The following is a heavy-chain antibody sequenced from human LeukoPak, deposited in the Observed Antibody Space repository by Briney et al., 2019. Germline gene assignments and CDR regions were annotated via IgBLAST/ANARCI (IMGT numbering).Heavy chain of an antibody. D-gene: IGHD3-10*01. Sequence: SETPSLTCTVSGGSISSYYRSWIRQPPGKGLEWIGYICYSGSTNYNPSLESRVTISVDTSKNQFSLKLSSVTAADTAVYYCARGVDYYGSGSYVYYFDYWGQGTLVTVSS. V-gene: IGHV4-59*01. CDR3: ARGVDYYGSGSYVYYFDY. CDR2: ICYSGST. CDR1: GGSISSYY. J-gene: IGHJ4*02.